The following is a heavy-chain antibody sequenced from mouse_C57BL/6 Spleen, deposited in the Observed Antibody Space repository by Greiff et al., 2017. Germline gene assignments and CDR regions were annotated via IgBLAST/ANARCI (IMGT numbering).Heavy chain of an antibody. V-gene: IGHV1-52*01. CDR1: GYTFTSYW. D-gene: IGHD1-1*01. CDR2: IDPSDSET. J-gene: IGHJ2*01. Sequence: QVQLKQPGAELVRPGSSVKLSCKASGYTFTSYWMHWVKQRPIQGLEWIGNIDPSDSETHYNQKFKDKATLTVDKSSSTAYMQLSSLTSEDSAVYYCARGDYGSSYGVDYWGQGTTLTVSS. CDR3: ARGDYGSSYGVDY.